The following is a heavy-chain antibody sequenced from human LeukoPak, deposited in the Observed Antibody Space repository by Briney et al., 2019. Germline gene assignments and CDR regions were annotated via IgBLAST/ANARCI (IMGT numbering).Heavy chain of an antibody. Sequence: GASVKVSCKASGYTFTGYYMHWVRQAPGQGLEWMGGIIPIFGTANYAQKFQGRVTITADESTSTAYMELSSLRSEDTAVYYCARDLVRHYGAWGQGTLVTVSS. CDR1: GYTFTGYY. D-gene: IGHD3-10*01. CDR3: ARDLVRHYGA. V-gene: IGHV1-69*13. CDR2: IIPIFGTA. J-gene: IGHJ5*02.